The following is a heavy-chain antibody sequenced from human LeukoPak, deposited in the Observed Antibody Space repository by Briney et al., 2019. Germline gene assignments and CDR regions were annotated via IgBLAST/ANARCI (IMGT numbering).Heavy chain of an antibody. D-gene: IGHD1-26*01. J-gene: IGHJ5*02. CDR1: GYPISSSNW. Sequence: SETLSLTCAVSGYPISSSNWWGWIRQPPGKGLDWIGYIYYSGSVYYNPSLKSRVTMSVDTSKNQFSMKMSSVTAVDTAVYYCARNAAGFEGGFDPWGQGTLVTVSS. V-gene: IGHV4-28*05. CDR2: IYYSGSV. CDR3: ARNAAGFEGGFDP.